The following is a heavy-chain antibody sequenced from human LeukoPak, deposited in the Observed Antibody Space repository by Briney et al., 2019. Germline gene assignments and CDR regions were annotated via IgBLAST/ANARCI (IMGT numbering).Heavy chain of an antibody. CDR3: AREGPGTCFDY. Sequence: EASVKVSCKVSGYTLTELSMHWVRQAPGQGLEWMGIINPSGGSTSYARKFQGRVIMTRDTSTSTVYMELSSLRSEDTAVYYCAREGPGTCFDYWGQGTLVTVSS. CDR2: INPSGGST. CDR1: GYTLTELS. J-gene: IGHJ4*02. D-gene: IGHD1-1*01. V-gene: IGHV1-46*01.